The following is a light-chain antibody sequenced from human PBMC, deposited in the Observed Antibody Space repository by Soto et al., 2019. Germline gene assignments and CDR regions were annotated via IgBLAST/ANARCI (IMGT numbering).Light chain of an antibody. Sequence: DVVMTQSPLSLPVTLGQPASISCRSSQSLVHSDGNTYLNWCQQRPGQSPRRLIYKVSNRDSGAPDRFRGSGSGTEFTLKISRVEAEDVGVYYCMQGTHRHAFTFGGGTKVELK. CDR3: MQGTHRHAFT. V-gene: IGKV2-30*02. CDR2: KVS. J-gene: IGKJ4*01. CDR1: QSLVHSDGNTY.